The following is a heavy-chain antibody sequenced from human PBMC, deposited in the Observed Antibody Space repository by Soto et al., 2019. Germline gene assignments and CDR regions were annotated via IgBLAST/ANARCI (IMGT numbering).Heavy chain of an antibody. D-gene: IGHD4-17*01. V-gene: IGHV4-31*02. Sequence: SLSLTSTVCRGSISSGGFFWSWLRQRPGKGLEWIGYIYYSGRIHYNPPLKSRVAISGDTSKNQFSLTLRPVTAADTALYFCARGNSDFGDYDCFDPWGEGILVTVSS. CDR2: IYYSGRI. J-gene: IGHJ5*02. CDR3: ARGNSDFGDYDCFDP. CDR1: RGSISSGGFF.